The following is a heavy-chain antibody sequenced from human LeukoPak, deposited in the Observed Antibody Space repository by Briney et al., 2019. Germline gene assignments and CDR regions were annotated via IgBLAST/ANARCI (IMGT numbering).Heavy chain of an antibody. CDR3: AGDGGRTYYDSSGYYARYYYYYYYMDV. CDR2: IKYDGSEK. J-gene: IGHJ6*03. D-gene: IGHD3-22*01. CDR1: GFTFSVSW. Sequence: GGSLRLPCAASGFTFSVSWMSWVRQAPGKGLEWVANIKYDGSEKYYVDSVKGRFTISRDNAKNSLYLQMNSLRAEDTAVYYCAGDGGRTYYDSSGYYARYYYYYYYMDVWGKGTTVTVSS. V-gene: IGHV3-7*01.